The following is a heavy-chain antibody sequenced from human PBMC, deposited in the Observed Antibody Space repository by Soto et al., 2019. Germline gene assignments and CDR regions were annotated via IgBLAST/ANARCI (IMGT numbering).Heavy chain of an antibody. CDR3: ARSLHDYSNYVAPNY. D-gene: IGHD4-4*01. CDR2: IWYDGSNK. Sequence: QVQLVESGGGVVQPGRSLRLSCAASGFTFSSYGMHWVRQAPGKGLEWVAVIWYDGSNKYYADSVKGRFTISRDNSKNTLYLQMNSLRAEDTAVYFCARSLHDYSNYVAPNYWGQGALVTVSS. V-gene: IGHV3-33*01. CDR1: GFTFSSYG. J-gene: IGHJ4*02.